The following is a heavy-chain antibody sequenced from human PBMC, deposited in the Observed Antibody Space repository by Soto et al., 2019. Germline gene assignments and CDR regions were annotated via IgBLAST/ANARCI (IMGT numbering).Heavy chain of an antibody. CDR3: AKDSGTSAPYGMDV. CDR1: GFTFCSYA. J-gene: IGHJ6*02. Sequence: GGALRHPRGGSGFTFCSYALSWGRPAPGKGLEWVSAISGSGGSTYYADSVKGRFTISRDNSKNTLYLQMNSLRAEDTTVYYCAKDSGTSAPYGMDVWGQGTTVTVSS. CDR2: ISGSGGST. V-gene: IGHV3-23*01. D-gene: IGHD1-1*01.